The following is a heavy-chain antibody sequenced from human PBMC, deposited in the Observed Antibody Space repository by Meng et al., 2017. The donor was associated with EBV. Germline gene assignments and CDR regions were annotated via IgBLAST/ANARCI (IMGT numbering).Heavy chain of an antibody. CDR3: ASESGRGFTPDY. D-gene: IGHD3-10*01. Sequence: QLQQSWAEVKKPGSQVKVSCRTSGGTFRSDAVSWVRQAPGQGLEWMGGLIPMSAAPHYAQKFQDRVTIIADESTSTHSMELNNLRFEDTAMYYCASESGRGFTPDYWGQGTLVTVSS. J-gene: IGHJ4*02. CDR2: LIPMSAAP. CDR1: GGTFRSDA. V-gene: IGHV1-69*01.